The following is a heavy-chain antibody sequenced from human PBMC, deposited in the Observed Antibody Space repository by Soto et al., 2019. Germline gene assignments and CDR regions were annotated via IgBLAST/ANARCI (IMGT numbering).Heavy chain of an antibody. V-gene: IGHV4-34*01. CDR3: ARGSPGARRPRYYYYMDV. Sequence: QVQLQQWGAGLLKPSETLSLTCAVYGGSFSGYYWSWIHQPPGKGLEWIGEINHSGSTNYNPSLKSRVTISVDTSKNQFSLKLSSVTAADTAVYYCARGSPGARRPRYYYYMDVWGKGTTVTVSS. D-gene: IGHD3-10*01. CDR2: INHSGST. J-gene: IGHJ6*03. CDR1: GGSFSGYY.